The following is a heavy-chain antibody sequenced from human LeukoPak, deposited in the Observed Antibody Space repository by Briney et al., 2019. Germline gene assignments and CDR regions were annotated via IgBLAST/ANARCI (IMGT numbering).Heavy chain of an antibody. J-gene: IGHJ4*02. CDR3: AKGDFLFDY. D-gene: IGHD2-21*01. V-gene: IGHV3-30*18. Sequence: GGSLSLSCAASGFTFSSYGMHWVRQAPGKGLEWVAVISYDGSNKYYADSVKGRFTISRDNSKNTLYLQMNSLRAEDTAVYYCAKGDFLFDYWGQGTLVTVSS. CDR1: GFTFSSYG. CDR2: ISYDGSNK.